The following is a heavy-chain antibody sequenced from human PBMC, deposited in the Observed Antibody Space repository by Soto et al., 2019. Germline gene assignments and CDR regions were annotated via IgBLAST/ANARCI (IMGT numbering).Heavy chain of an antibody. CDR1: GGTFSGYA. Sequence: SVKVSCKASGGTFSGYAINWVRQAPGQGLEWMGGIIPLLGITDYGQKFQGRITIAADESTGTAYMDLRGLRSEDTAVYYCARDPRSITGTTSSEDLQHWGQGTLVTVSS. V-gene: IGHV1-69*13. CDR3: ARDPRSITGTTSSEDLQH. J-gene: IGHJ1*01. CDR2: IIPLLGIT. D-gene: IGHD1-20*01.